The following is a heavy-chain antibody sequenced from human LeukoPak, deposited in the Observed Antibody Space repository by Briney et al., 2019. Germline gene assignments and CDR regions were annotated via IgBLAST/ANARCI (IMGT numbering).Heavy chain of an antibody. Sequence: NPSEALSLTCTVSGGSISSYYWSWIRQPPGKGLEWIGYIYYSGSTNYNPSLKSRVTISVDTSKNQFSLKLSSVTAADTAVYYCARQGAAAGPNGYFQHWGQGTLVTVSS. CDR2: IYYSGST. D-gene: IGHD6-13*01. J-gene: IGHJ1*01. CDR1: GGSISSYY. V-gene: IGHV4-59*08. CDR3: ARQGAAAGPNGYFQH.